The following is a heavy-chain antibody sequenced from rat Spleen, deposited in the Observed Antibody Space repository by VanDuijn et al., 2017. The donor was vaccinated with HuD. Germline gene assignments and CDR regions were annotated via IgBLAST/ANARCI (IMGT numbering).Heavy chain of an antibody. CDR2: ISTGGGNT. CDR3: ARRYGGYSDY. Sequence: EVQLVESGGGLVQPGRSMKLSCAASGFTFSNYYMAWVRQAPTKGLEWVASISTGGGNTYYRDSVKGRFTISRDNAKSILYLQMDSLRSEDTATYYCARRYGGYSDYWGQGVMVTVSS. D-gene: IGHD1-11*01. V-gene: IGHV5-25*01. CDR1: GFTFSNYY. J-gene: IGHJ2*01.